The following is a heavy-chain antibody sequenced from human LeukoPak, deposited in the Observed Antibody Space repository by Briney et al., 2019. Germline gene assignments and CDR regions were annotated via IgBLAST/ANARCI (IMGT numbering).Heavy chain of an antibody. D-gene: IGHD3-22*01. J-gene: IGHJ3*02. CDR3: AKSNGYGLIDI. Sequence: PSETLSLTCTVSSGSISTSNYYWGWVRQPPGKALEWIGNIFYSPSLKSRVTISLDTSRNQFSLKLNSVTAADTAVYYCAKSNGYGLIDIRGQGTMVPSLQ. CDR2: IF. CDR1: SGSISTSNYY. V-gene: IGHV4-39*07.